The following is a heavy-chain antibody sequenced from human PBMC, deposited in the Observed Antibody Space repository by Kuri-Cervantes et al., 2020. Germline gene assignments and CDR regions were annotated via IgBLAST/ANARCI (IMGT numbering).Heavy chain of an antibody. D-gene: IGHD7-27*01. CDR2: IYHSGST. V-gene: IGHV4-39*01. CDR3: ARRTNWEYYFDY. J-gene: IGHJ4*01. Sequence: SEILSLTCTVSGGSISSGGCYWSWSLQHPGKGLEWIGYIYHSGSTYYNPSLKSRVTISVNTSKNQFSLKLSSVTAADTAVYYCARRTNWEYYFDYWGQGTLVTVSS. CDR1: GGSISSGGCY.